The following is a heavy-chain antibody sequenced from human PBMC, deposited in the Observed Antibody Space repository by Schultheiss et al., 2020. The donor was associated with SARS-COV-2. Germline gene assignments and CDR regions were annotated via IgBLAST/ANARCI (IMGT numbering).Heavy chain of an antibody. CDR3: AKGTRFLEDYMDV. D-gene: IGHD3-3*01. CDR2: IYSGGST. CDR1: GFTVSSNY. Sequence: GESLKISCAASGFTVSSNYMSWVRQAPGKGLEWVSVIYSGGSTYYADSVKGRFTISRDNSKNTLYLQMNSLRAEDTAVYYCAKGTRFLEDYMDVWGKGTTVTVSS. V-gene: IGHV3-66*01. J-gene: IGHJ6*03.